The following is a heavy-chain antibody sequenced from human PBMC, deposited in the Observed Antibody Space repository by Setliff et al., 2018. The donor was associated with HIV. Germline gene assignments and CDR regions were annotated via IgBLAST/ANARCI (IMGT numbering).Heavy chain of an antibody. J-gene: IGHJ6*02. V-gene: IGHV2-70*01. CDR3: ARDRVSDIYGMDV. D-gene: IGHD5-12*01. CDR2: WDDDK. Sequence: SGPTLVNPTQTLTLTCTFSGFSLSTSGVGVGWIRDWDDDKYYSTSLKTRLTISKDTSKNQVVLTMTNMDPVDTATYYCARDRVSDIYGMDVWGQGTTVTVSS. CDR1: GFSLSTSGVG.